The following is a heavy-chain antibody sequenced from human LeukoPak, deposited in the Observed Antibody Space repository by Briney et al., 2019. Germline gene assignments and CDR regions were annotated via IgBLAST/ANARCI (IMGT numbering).Heavy chain of an antibody. CDR2: IIPIFGTA. CDR1: GGTFSSYA. CDR3: ATDLGAINRLRRDAFDI. V-gene: IGHV1-69*13. Sequence: GASVKVSCKASGGTFSSYAISWVRQAPGQGLEWMGGIIPIFGTANYAQKFQGRVTITADESTSTAYMELSSLRSEDTAVYYCATDLGAINRLRRDAFDIWGQGTMVTVSS. J-gene: IGHJ3*02. D-gene: IGHD2-2*02.